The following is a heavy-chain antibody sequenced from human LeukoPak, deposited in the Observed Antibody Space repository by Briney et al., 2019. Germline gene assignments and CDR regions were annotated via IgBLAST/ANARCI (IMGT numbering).Heavy chain of an antibody. CDR2: FDPEDGET. J-gene: IGHJ6*02. V-gene: IGHV1-24*01. Sequence: ASVKVSCKVSGYTLTELSMHWVRQAPGKGLEWMGGFDPEDGETIYAQKFQGRVTMTEDTSTDTAYMELSSLRSEDTAVYYCATGEVATITPYYYYGMDVWGQGTTVTVSS. D-gene: IGHD5-12*01. CDR1: GYTLTELS. CDR3: ATGEVATITPYYYYGMDV.